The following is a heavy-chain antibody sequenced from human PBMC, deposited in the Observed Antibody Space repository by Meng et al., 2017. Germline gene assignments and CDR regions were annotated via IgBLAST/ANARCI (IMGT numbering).Heavy chain of an antibody. Sequence: SVKVFCKASGGTFSSYAISWVRQAPGQGLEWMGGIIPIFGTANYAQKFQGRVTITADKSTSTAYLELSSLRSEDKAVYYCAGPHRHIVVVPAAMRGGDYYYYGMDVWGQGTTVTVSS. CDR3: AGPHRHIVVVPAAMRGGDYYYYGMDV. D-gene: IGHD2-2*01. CDR2: IIPIFGTA. J-gene: IGHJ6*02. CDR1: GGTFSSYA. V-gene: IGHV1-69*06.